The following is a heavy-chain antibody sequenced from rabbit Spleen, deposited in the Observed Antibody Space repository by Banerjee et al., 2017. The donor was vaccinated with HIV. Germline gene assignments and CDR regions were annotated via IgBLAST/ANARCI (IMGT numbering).Heavy chain of an antibody. V-gene: IGHV1S45*01. CDR3: ARDVGIDVYRFSL. D-gene: IGHD4-2*01. J-gene: IGHJ4*01. Sequence: QERLVESGGGLVQPEGSLTLTCTASGVSFSSMYWMTWVRQAPGKGLEWIAWINGGDGSTYYASWAKGRFTISKTSSTTVTLQMTSLTTADTATYFCARDVGIDVYRFSLWGQGTLVTVS. CDR1: GVSFSSMYW. CDR2: INGGDGST.